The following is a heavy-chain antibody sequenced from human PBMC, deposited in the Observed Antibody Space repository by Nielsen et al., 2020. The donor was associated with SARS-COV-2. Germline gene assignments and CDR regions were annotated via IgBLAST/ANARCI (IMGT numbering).Heavy chain of an antibody. J-gene: IGHJ6*02. D-gene: IGHD5-18*01. CDR3: ARLPHGYTYGRYYYHGLDV. CDR2: IKQDGSEK. V-gene: IGHV3-7*01. Sequence: GESLKISCAASGFTFSSYWMSWVRQAPGKGLEWVANIKQDGSEKYYVDSVKGRFTISRDNAKNSLYLQMNSLRDEDTAVYYCARLPHGYTYGRYYYHGLDVWGQGTTVTVSS. CDR1: GFTFSSYW.